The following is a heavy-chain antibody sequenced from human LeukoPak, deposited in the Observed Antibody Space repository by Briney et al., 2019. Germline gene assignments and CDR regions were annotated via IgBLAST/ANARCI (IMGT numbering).Heavy chain of an antibody. J-gene: IGHJ4*02. D-gene: IGHD3-22*01. CDR1: GYSFTSYW. CDR2: IYPGDSDT. CDR3: ARLTFPGGHYYDSSGCDY. Sequence: GESLKISCKGSGYSFTSYWIGWVRQMPGKGLEWMGIIYPGDSDTRYSPSFQGQVTISADESISTAYLQWSSLKASDTAMYYCARLTFPGGHYYDSSGCDYWGQGTLVTVSS. V-gene: IGHV5-51*01.